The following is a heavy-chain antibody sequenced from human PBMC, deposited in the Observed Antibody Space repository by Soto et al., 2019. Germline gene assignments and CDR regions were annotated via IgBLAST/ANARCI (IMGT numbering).Heavy chain of an antibody. J-gene: IGHJ6*02. CDR1: GGSIGSRDYY. V-gene: IGHV4-31*02. Sequence: QVQVQESRPGLVKPSQTLSLKCSVSGGSIGSRDYYWSWIRQHPEKGLEWIGSIYYNGNTDYNPSLRGRPTMSLDTSMNEFSLKLTSVTAADTAVYYCARDKGGAALKGSGMDVWGQGTTVTVS. D-gene: IGHD3-10*01. CDR3: ARDKGGAALKGSGMDV. CDR2: IYYNGNT.